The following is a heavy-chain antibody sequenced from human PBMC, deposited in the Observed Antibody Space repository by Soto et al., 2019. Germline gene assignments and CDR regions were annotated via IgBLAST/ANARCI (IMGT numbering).Heavy chain of an antibody. J-gene: IGHJ6*02. CDR3: ARDGERDTGLNFYYYLHGMDA. CDR1: GYTFTTYG. CDR2: ISPYNGTT. D-gene: IGHD1-1*01. Sequence: ASVKVSCKASGYTFTTYGISWVRQAPGQGLEWMGWISPYNGTTKYAEKFQGEMTMTTDTATSTAYMDLRSLRSDDTAVYYCARDGERDTGLNFYYYLHGMDAWGQGTRVTVSS. V-gene: IGHV1-18*04.